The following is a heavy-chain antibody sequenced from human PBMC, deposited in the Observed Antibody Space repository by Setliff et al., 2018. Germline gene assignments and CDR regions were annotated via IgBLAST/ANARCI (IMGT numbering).Heavy chain of an antibody. J-gene: IGHJ1*01. CDR1: GFTFSNVW. V-gene: IGHV3-30*03. CDR2: ISYDGFKI. Sequence: SLRLSCAASGFTFSNVWMSWVRQAPGKGLEWVTFISYDGFKIYYAESVKGRFTISRDISTNTLFLEIDSLRSEDTGLYYCAREGSIGWSQYFHHWGQGTPVTVSS. D-gene: IGHD6-19*01. CDR3: AREGSIGWSQYFHH.